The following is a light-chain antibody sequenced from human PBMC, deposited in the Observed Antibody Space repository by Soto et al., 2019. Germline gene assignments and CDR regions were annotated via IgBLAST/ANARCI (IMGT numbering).Light chain of an antibody. J-gene: IGKJ1*01. CDR1: QGISTS. CDR3: QQAKTFPWT. Sequence: DVQMTQSPPFVSASVGDRVAITCRASQGISTSLVWYQHKPGKAPDLLIFGASNLQTGVPSRFSGSGSGTDFTLSITILQPDDSATYYCQQAKTFPWTFGQVTKLEIK. CDR2: GAS. V-gene: IGKV1-12*01.